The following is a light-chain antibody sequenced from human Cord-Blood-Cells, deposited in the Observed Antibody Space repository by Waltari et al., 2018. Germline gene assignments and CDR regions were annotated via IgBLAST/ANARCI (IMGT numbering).Light chain of an antibody. V-gene: IGKV3-11*01. Sequence: EIVLTQSPATLSLSPGERATLSCRASQSVSSYLAWYQQKPGQAPRLLIYDASNRATGIPARFSVSGSGTDFTLTISSRVPEDFAVYYCQQRSNWPPITFGQGTRLEIK. J-gene: IGKJ5*01. CDR1: QSVSSY. CDR3: QQRSNWPPIT. CDR2: DAS.